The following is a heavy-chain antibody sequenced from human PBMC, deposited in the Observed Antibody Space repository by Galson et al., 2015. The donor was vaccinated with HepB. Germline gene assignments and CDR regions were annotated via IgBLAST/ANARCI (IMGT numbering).Heavy chain of an antibody. V-gene: IGHV3-21*01. Sequence: SLRLSCAASGFTFSSYSMNWVRQAPGKGLEWVSSVGTSSSYIYYADSVKGRFTISRDNAKHSLYLQMNSLRVEDTAVYYCARDYSSGYYPLDYWGQGTLVTVSS. D-gene: IGHD3-22*01. J-gene: IGHJ4*02. CDR2: VGTSSSYI. CDR1: GFTFSSYS. CDR3: ARDYSSGYYPLDY.